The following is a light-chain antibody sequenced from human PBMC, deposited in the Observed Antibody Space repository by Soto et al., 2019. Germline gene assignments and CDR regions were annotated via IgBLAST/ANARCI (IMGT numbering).Light chain of an antibody. Sequence: DIQLTQSPSFLSASVGDRVTITCRASQGISSYLAWYQQKPGKAPKLLIYAASTLQSGVPSRFSGSGSGTEFTLTISSLQPEDFATYYCQQLNSNLGTFGPGTKVDIK. CDR2: AAS. V-gene: IGKV1-9*01. J-gene: IGKJ3*01. CDR3: QQLNSNLGT. CDR1: QGISSY.